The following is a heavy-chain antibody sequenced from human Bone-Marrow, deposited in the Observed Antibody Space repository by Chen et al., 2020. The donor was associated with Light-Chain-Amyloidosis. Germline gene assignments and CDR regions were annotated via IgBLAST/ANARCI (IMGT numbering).Heavy chain of an antibody. V-gene: IGHV4-59*08. CDR2: IYSSGNS. Sequence: QVQLQESGPGLVKPSETLSLTCSVSGGSISIYYWSWIRQPPGKGLAWIGYIYSSGNSNYNPSLKSRVTISIDTSKNQFSLKLSSVTAADTAVYYCARRGDGYNFDYWGQGTLVTVSS. CDR3: ARRGDGYNFDY. J-gene: IGHJ4*02. D-gene: IGHD5-12*01. CDR1: GGSISIYY.